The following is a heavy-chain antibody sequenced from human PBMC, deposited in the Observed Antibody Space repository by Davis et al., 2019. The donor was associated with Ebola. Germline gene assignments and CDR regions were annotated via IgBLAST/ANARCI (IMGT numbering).Heavy chain of an antibody. CDR3: ARGALGVTTRHFDY. V-gene: IGHV3-33*01. CDR1: GFTFSNYG. D-gene: IGHD4-17*01. J-gene: IGHJ4*02. CDR2: IWYDGSKK. Sequence: EGSLRLSCAASGFTFSNYGLHWVRQAPGKGVEWVGVIWYDGSKKYYADSVKGRFTISRDNSKNTLYLQMSSLRAEDTAVYYCARGALGVTTRHFDYWGQGTLVTVSS.